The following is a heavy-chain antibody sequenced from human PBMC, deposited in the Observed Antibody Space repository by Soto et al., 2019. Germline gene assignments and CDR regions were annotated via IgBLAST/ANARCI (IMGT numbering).Heavy chain of an antibody. CDR1: GVSISTHY. D-gene: IGHD3-22*01. V-gene: IGHV4-59*08. CDR2: IYYNGST. CDR3: ARYYYDSSGYYYDY. Sequence: TSETLSLTCTVTGVSISTHYWSWIRQPPGKGLEWIGYIYYNGSTTYNPSLKSRVTISGDTSKKQFSLKLSSVTAADTAVYYCARYYYDSSGYYYDYWGQGTLVTVSS. J-gene: IGHJ4*02.